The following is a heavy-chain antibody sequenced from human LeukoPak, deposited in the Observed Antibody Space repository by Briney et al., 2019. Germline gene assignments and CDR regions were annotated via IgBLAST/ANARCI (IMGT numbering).Heavy chain of an antibody. V-gene: IGHV4-59*01. J-gene: IGHJ4*02. D-gene: IGHD3-22*01. CDR1: GGSISSYY. CDR2: IYYSGST. CDR3: ASYSYYYDSSGYFDY. Sequence: SETLSLTCTVSGGSISSYYWSWIRQPPGKGLEWIGYIYYSGSTNYNPSLKSRVTISVDASKNQFSLKLSSVTAADTAVSYCASYSYYYDSSGYFDYWGQGTLVTVSS.